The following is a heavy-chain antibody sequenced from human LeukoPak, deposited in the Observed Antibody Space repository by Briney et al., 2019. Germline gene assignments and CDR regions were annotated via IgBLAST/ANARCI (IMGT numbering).Heavy chain of an antibody. CDR2: IYPADSDT. CDR3: ARTYSSSWGGYFDY. Sequence: GESLKISSKGSGYSFTNYWIGWVRQMPGKGLEWMGIIYPADSDTRYSPSFQGHVAISADKSITTAYVQWSSLKASDTAIYYCARTYSSSWGGYFDYWGQGTLVTVSS. J-gene: IGHJ4*02. D-gene: IGHD6-13*01. CDR1: GYSFTNYW. V-gene: IGHV5-51*01.